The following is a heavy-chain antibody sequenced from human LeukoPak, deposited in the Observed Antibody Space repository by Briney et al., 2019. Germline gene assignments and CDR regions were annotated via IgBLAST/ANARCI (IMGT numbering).Heavy chain of an antibody. CDR1: ALNRYH. CDR2: GHTGTGFT. D-gene: IGHD6-13*01. Sequence: SETLSLTCTVDALNRYHWHWVRQSAGTGLEWIGRGHTGTGFTYTIPSLWGRVTVSIDRTNNQFLLHLTSMTAADTAVYHCARELRNIAAYYFDYWGQGVPVTVSS. J-gene: IGHJ4*02. V-gene: IGHV4-4*07. CDR3: ARELRNIAAYYFDY.